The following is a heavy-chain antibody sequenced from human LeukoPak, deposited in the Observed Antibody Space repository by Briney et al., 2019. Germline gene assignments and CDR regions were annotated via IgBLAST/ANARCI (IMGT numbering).Heavy chain of an antibody. Sequence: SETLSLTCTVSGGSISSYYWSWIRQPPGKGLEWIGYIYTSGSTNYNPSLKSRVTMSVDTSKNQFSLKLSSVTAADTAVYYCAREFQGFDPWGQGTLVTVSS. CDR2: IYTSGST. CDR3: AREFQGFDP. V-gene: IGHV4-4*08. J-gene: IGHJ5*02. CDR1: GGSISSYY.